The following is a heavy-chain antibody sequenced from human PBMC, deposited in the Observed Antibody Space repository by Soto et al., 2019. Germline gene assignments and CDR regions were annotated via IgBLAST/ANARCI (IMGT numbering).Heavy chain of an antibody. V-gene: IGHV1-3*01. CDR1: GYTFPLFF. D-gene: IGHD6-13*01. CDR2: INAANGDT. Sequence: AALQVSRQACGYTFPLFFIRCVRPAPGQRLEWMGWINAANGDTKYSPKFQGRVTITRDTSASTAYMELSSLRSEDTAVYYCVRRHVSATGIDWFDPWGQGTLVTVSS. J-gene: IGHJ5*02. CDR3: VRRHVSATGIDWFDP.